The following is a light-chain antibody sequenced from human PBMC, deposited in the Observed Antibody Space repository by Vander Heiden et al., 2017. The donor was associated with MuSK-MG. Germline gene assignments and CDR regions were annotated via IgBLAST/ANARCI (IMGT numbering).Light chain of an antibody. V-gene: IGLV7-46*01. CDR2: DKD. CDR1: TGAVTSDNY. Sequence: QAVLTQEPSLTVSPGGTVTLTCGSITGAVTSDNYPYWFQPKPGQPHRTLIYDKDNKPSWTPARFSGSVLGGKAALTLSGAQPEDEAEYYCLRDDPGPLVVIGGGTKLTVL. J-gene: IGLJ2*01. CDR3: LRDDPGPLVV.